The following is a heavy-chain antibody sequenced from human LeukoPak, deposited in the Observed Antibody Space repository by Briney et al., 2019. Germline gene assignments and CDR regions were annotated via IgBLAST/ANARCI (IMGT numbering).Heavy chain of an antibody. CDR1: GLNLSFYY. J-gene: IGHJ4*02. CDR2: ISKTGTSV. CDR3: VAGVALDY. V-gene: IGHV3-11*01. D-gene: IGHD3-3*01. Sequence: PGGALRLSCITSGLNLSFYYMTWVRQAPVTGLGAPGNGLEWLSHISKTGTSVYYADSVRGRFTISRDNAKNSLYLHMNNLRAEDTAVYYCVAGVALDYWGQGALVTVSS.